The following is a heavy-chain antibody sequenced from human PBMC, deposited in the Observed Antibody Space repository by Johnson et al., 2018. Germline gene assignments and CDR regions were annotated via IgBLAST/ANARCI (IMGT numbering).Heavy chain of an antibody. CDR1: GFTFSTYA. J-gene: IGHJ4*02. V-gene: IGHV3-30*04. CDR2: ISSDEKSK. Sequence: QVQLVQSGGGVVQPGRSLRLSCAASGFTFSTYAMHWVRQVPGRGLEWVAVISSDEKSKYYADSVKGRFTISRYNSRNTLYLQMTSLRPDDTAVYYCVPEGPRHCFDYWGQGTLVTVSS. CDR3: VPEGPRHCFDY.